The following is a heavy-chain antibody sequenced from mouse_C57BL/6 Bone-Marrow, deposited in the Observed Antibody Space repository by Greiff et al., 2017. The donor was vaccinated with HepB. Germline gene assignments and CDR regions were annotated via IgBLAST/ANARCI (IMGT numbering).Heavy chain of an antibody. CDR1: GYTFTSYG. CDR3: ARAYYSNYTRAWFAY. Sequence: QVQLKQSGAELARPGASVKLSCKASGYTFTSYGISWVKQRTGQGLEWIGEIYPRSGNTYYNEKFKGKATLTADKSSSTPYMELRSLTSEDSAVYFCARAYYSNYTRAWFAYWGQGTLVTVSA. J-gene: IGHJ3*01. V-gene: IGHV1-81*01. CDR2: IYPRSGNT. D-gene: IGHD2-5*01.